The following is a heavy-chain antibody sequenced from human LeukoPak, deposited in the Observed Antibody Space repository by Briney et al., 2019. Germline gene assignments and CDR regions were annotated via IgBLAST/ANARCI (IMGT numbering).Heavy chain of an antibody. CDR1: GYTFTGYY. J-gene: IGHJ6*02. CDR2: INPNSGGT. D-gene: IGHD1-26*01. V-gene: IGHV1-2*02. CDR3: ARVGDKYGGSYYYYYGMDV. Sequence: ASVKVSCKASGYTFTGYYMHWVRQAPGQGLEWMGWINPNSGGTNYAQKFQGRVTMTRDTSISTAYMELSRLRSDDTAVYYCARVGDKYGGSYYYYYGMDVWGQGTTVTVSS.